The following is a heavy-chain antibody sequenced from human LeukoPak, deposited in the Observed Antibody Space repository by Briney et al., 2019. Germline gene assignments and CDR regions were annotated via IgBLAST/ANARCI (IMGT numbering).Heavy chain of an antibody. J-gene: IGHJ6*02. CDR2: INPSGDGT. D-gene: IGHD1-26*01. CDR3: AREDGGSYRYYYYYGMDV. Sequence: GASVKVSCKASGYTFNTNYIHWVRQAPGQGLEWIGVINPSGDGTSYPQKFQGRVTITADESTSTAYMELSSLRSEDTAVYYCAREDGGSYRYYYYYGMDVWGQGTTVTVSS. V-gene: IGHV1-46*02. CDR1: GYTFNTNY.